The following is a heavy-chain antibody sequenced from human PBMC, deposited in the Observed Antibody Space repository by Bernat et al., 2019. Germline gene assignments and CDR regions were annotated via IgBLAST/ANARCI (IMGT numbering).Heavy chain of an antibody. CDR3: AKGISSIRTRTSFDF. CDR2: ITSTGGSK. V-gene: IGHV3-23*01. D-gene: IGHD2-15*01. J-gene: IGHJ4*02. CDR1: EFTFSSYA. Sequence: EVQLLESGGGLVQPGGSLRLSCAASEFTFSSYAMSWVRQAPGKGLEWVSAITSTGGSKYYADSVKGRFTISRDNSNNTLYLQMHSLRAEDTAVYYCAKGISSIRTRTSFDFWGQGTLVTVSS.